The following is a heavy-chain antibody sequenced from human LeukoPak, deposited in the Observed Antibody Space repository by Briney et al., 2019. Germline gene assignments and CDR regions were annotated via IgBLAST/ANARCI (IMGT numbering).Heavy chain of an antibody. CDR3: ARVGMVRGVFDY. CDR2: ISSSGSTI. Sequence: GGTLSLTCTASGFTFSSYEMNWIRQAPGKGLEWVSYISSSGSTIYYADSVKGRFTISRDNAKNSLYLQMNSLRAEDTAVYYCARVGMVRGVFDYWGQGTLVTVSS. CDR1: GFTFSSYE. D-gene: IGHD3-10*01. V-gene: IGHV3-48*03. J-gene: IGHJ4*02.